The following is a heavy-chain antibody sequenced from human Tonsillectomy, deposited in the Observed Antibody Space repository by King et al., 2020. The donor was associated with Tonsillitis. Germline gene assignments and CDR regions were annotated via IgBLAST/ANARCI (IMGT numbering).Heavy chain of an antibody. J-gene: IGHJ4*02. CDR3: ARGPFYGSGSYYR. Sequence: QLQESGPGLVKPSKTLSLTCTVSGGSISSGGYYWSWIRQHPGKGLEWIGYIYYNGSTYYNPSLKSRVTISVDTSKNQFSLKLSSVTAADTAVYYCARGPFYGSGSYYRWGQGTLVTVSS. V-gene: IGHV4-31*03. D-gene: IGHD3-10*01. CDR2: IYYNGST. CDR1: GGSISSGGYY.